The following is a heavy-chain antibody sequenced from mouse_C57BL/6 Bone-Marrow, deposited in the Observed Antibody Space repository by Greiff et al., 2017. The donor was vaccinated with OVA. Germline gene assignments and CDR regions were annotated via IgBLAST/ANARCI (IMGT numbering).Heavy chain of an antibody. V-gene: IGHV1-52*01. CDR2: IDPSDSET. CDR3: AREGYWVPYYFDY. D-gene: IGHD4-1*01. CDR1: GYTFTSYW. J-gene: IGHJ2*01. Sequence: VQLQQPGAELVRPGSSVKLSCKASGYTFTSYWMHWVKQRPIQGLEWIGNIDPSDSETHYNQKFKDKATLTVDKSSSTAYMQLSSLTSEDSAVYYCAREGYWVPYYFDYWGQGTTLTVSS.